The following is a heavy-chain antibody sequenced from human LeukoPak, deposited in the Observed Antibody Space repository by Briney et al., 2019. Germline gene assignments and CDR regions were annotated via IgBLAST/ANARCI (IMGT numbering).Heavy chain of an antibody. J-gene: IGHJ4*02. CDR1: GFTFTTYG. CDR2: IGGSGIRT. CDR3: AKDSHWILFDD. Sequence: GGTLTLSCSASGFTFTTYGMNWVRQAPGKGLEWVSGIGGSGIRTYYADSVKGRFTISGDNSKNTLYLQMNSLKDEDTAVYYCAKDSHWILFDDWGQGTLVTVSS. D-gene: IGHD2-2*03. V-gene: IGHV3-23*01.